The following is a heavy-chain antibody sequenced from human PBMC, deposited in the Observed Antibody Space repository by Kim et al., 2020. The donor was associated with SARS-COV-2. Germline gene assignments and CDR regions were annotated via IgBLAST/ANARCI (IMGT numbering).Heavy chain of an antibody. D-gene: IGHD5-18*01. Sequence: VESGKGRFPISRDNAKNSLYQQMNGLRAEDTAVYYCARGDGGYSYGPPGYWGQGTLVTVSS. CDR3: ARGDGGYSYGPPGY. J-gene: IGHJ4*02. V-gene: IGHV3-7*03.